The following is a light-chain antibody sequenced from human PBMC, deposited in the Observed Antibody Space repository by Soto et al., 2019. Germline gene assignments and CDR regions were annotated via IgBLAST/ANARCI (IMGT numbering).Light chain of an antibody. CDR2: DVS. CDR1: SSDVGGYNY. V-gene: IGLV2-14*01. Sequence: QSVLTQPASVSGSPGQSITISCTGTSSDVGGYNYVSWYQQHPGKAPKLMIYDVSNRPSGVSNRFSGSKSGNTASLTISGLQAEDEAYYYCSSYTSSSTLPNVFGTGTKVTVL. J-gene: IGLJ1*01. CDR3: SSYTSSSTLPNV.